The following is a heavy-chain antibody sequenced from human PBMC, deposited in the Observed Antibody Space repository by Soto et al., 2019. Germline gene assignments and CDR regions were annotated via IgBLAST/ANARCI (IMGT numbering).Heavy chain of an antibody. D-gene: IGHD3-16*01. J-gene: IGHJ4*02. V-gene: IGHV3-48*04. CDR2: ISRGSGTI. CDR3: VREGGDLRGSGVFDY. CDR1: GFRFSDSA. Sequence: EVQLLESGGDLVQPGGSLRLSCTTSGFRFSDSAMDWVRQVPGKGLEWLAYISRGSGTIFYADSVKGRFTISRDNGNNSLHLQMNSLTAQDTAVYYCVREGGDLRGSGVFDYWGQGTRVTVSS.